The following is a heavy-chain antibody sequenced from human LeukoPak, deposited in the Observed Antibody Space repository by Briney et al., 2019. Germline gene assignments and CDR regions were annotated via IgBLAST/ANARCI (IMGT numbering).Heavy chain of an antibody. Sequence: GGSLRLSCAASGFTFSSYWMSWIRQAPGKGLEWVSYISSSGSTIYYADSVKGRFTISRDNAKNSLYLQMNSLRAEDTAVYYCAREADSSGYYYYYYMDVWGKGTTVTISS. D-gene: IGHD3-22*01. V-gene: IGHV3-11*01. CDR3: AREADSSGYYYYYYMDV. J-gene: IGHJ6*03. CDR1: GFTFSSYW. CDR2: ISSSGSTI.